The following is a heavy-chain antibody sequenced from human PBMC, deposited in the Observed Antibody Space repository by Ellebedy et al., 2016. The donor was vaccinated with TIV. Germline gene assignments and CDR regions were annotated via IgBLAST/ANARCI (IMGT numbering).Heavy chain of an antibody. CDR3: ARTTTRPGLVPAAMSLSY. J-gene: IGHJ4*02. D-gene: IGHD2-2*01. CDR1: GYTFTSYG. Sequence: ASVKVSCXASGYTFTSYGISWVRQAPGQGLEWMGWISAYNGNTNYAQKLQGRVTMTTDTSTSTAYMELRSLRSDDTAVYYCARTTTRPGLVPAAMSLSYWGQGTLVTVSS. V-gene: IGHV1-18*01. CDR2: ISAYNGNT.